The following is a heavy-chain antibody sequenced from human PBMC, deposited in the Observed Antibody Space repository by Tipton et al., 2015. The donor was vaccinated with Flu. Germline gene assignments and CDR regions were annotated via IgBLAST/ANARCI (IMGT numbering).Heavy chain of an antibody. CDR1: GGSVSSGSYY. D-gene: IGHD3-10*01. CDR3: ARGEYYYYYYMDV. J-gene: IGHJ6*03. CDR2: IYYSGST. V-gene: IGHV4-61*01. Sequence: TLSLTCTVSGGSVSSGSYYWSWIRQPPGKGLEWIGYIYYSGSTNYNPSLKSRVTISVDTSKNQFSLKLSSVTAADTAVYYCARGEYYYYYYMDVWGKGTTVTVSS.